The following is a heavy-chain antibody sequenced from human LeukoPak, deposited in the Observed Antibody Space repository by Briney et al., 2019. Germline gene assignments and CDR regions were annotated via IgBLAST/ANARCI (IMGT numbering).Heavy chain of an antibody. Sequence: ASVKVSCKASGYTFTGYYIHWVRQAPGQGLEWMGWINPNSGGTNYAQKFQGRVTMTRDTSISTAYMELSRLRSDDTAVYYCARWALPAAIPARSVDYWGQGTLVTVSS. V-gene: IGHV1-2*02. D-gene: IGHD2-2*02. CDR3: ARWALPAAIPARSVDY. J-gene: IGHJ4*02. CDR2: INPNSGGT. CDR1: GYTFTGYY.